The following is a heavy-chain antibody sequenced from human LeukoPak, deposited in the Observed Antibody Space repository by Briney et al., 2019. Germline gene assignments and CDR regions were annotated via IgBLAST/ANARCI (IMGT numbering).Heavy chain of an antibody. CDR3: ATSIVGPTTDAFDT. V-gene: IGHV1-24*01. CDR1: GYTLTELS. D-gene: IGHD1-26*01. Sequence: ASVKVSCKVSGYTLTELSMHWVRQAPGKGLEWMGGFDPEDGETIYAQKFQGRVTMTEDTSTDTAYMELSSLRSEDTAVYYCATSIVGPTTDAFDTWGQGTMVTVSS. J-gene: IGHJ3*02. CDR2: FDPEDGET.